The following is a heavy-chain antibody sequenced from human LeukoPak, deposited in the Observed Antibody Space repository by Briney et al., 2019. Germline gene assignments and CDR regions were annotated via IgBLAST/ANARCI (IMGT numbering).Heavy chain of an antibody. CDR2: INQDGSEK. Sequence: PGGSLRLSCAASGFTLITYWMTWVRQAPGKGLEWVANINQDGSEKYYVGSVKGRFTISRDNSKNTLYLQMNSLRAEDTAVYYCAKVRGYYGSGSHFDYWGQGTLVTVSS. CDR3: AKVRGYYGSGSHFDY. V-gene: IGHV3-7*03. CDR1: GFTLITYW. J-gene: IGHJ4*02. D-gene: IGHD3-10*01.